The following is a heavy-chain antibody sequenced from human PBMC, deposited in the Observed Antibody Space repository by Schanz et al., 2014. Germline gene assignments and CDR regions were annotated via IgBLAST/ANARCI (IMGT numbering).Heavy chain of an antibody. CDR1: GFTFSSYN. CDR2: ISSSSSTI. D-gene: IGHD3-22*01. Sequence: EVQLVESGGGLIQPGGSLRLSCAASGFTFSSYNMNWVRQAPEKGLEWVSYISSSSSTIYYADSVKGRFTISRDNAKNSLYLQMNSLRAEDTGVYYCARGREVVAKSFDVWGQGTMVTVSS. CDR3: ARGREVVAKSFDV. J-gene: IGHJ3*01. V-gene: IGHV3-48*01.